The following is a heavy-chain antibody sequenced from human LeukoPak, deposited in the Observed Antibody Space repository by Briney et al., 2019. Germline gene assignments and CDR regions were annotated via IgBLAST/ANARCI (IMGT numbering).Heavy chain of an antibody. CDR3: ARESNSYDSGTYAWFDF. CDR1: GGSFRAYF. D-gene: IGHD3-10*01. Sequence: SETLSLTCTVPGGSFRAYFWSWIRQAPGKGLEWIGEVNRSGDTNYNPSLKNRVTISSDTSKDQFSLRLSSVTAADTAIYYCARESNSYDSGTYAWFDFWGQGTLVTVSS. CDR2: VNRSGDT. V-gene: IGHV4-34*01. J-gene: IGHJ4*02.